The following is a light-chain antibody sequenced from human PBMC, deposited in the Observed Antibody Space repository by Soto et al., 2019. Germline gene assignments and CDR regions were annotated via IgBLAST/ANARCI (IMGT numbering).Light chain of an antibody. CDR3: HHYPTYPVS. CDR1: QSVSTW. J-gene: IGKJ4*01. CDR2: KAS. V-gene: IGKV1-5*03. Sequence: DIQMTQSPSTLSASVGDRVTITCRASQSVSTWLAWYQQKPGKAPKLLIHKASTLENGVPSSFSGSGSGTACTITISRLPPDDFPTYKCHHYPTYPVSFGGGTKVEIK.